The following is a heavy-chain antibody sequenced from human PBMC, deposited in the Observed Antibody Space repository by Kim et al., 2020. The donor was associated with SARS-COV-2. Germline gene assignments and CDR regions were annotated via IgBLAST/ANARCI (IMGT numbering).Heavy chain of an antibody. CDR3: ASRRGALDGHDC. J-gene: IGHJ4*02. V-gene: IGHV1-69*01. D-gene: IGHD1-26*01. Sequence: NYAQKFQGRGTITADESTSTAYMELSSLRSEDTAVYYCASRRGALDGHDCWGQGTLVTVSS.